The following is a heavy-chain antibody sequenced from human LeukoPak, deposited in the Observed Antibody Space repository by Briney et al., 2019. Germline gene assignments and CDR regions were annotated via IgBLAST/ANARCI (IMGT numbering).Heavy chain of an antibody. CDR1: SYSISRGYY. D-gene: IGHD6-13*01. J-gene: IGHJ5*02. Sequence: NPSETLSLTCSVSSYSISRGYYWGWIRQSPGKGLEWIGNIYQSGSTSYNPSLKSRVTISLDMSKNQFSLKLSSVTAADTAIYYCARAYHSSWYLNWFDPWGQGTLVTVSS. CDR2: IYQSGST. V-gene: IGHV4-38-2*02. CDR3: ARAYHSSWYLNWFDP.